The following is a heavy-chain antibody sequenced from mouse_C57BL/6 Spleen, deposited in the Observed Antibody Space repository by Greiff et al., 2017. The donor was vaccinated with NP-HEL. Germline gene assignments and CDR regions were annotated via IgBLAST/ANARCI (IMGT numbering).Heavy chain of an antibody. J-gene: IGHJ1*03. D-gene: IGHD2-1*01. CDR1: GYAFTNYL. CDR2: INPGSGGT. V-gene: IGHV1-54*01. Sequence: VQLVESGAELVRPGTSVKVSCKASGYAFTNYLIEWVKQRPGQGLEWIGVINPGSGGTNYNEKFKGKATLTADKSSSTAYMQLSSLTSEDSAVYFCARWNGNYWYFDVWGTGTTVTVSS. CDR3: ARWNGNYWYFDV.